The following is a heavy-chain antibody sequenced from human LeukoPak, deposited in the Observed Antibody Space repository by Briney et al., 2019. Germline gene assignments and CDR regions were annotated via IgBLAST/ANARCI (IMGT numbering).Heavy chain of an antibody. CDR3: ASGPSGLGLGPYYYMDV. CDR2: IYNGVST. Sequence: GGSLRLSCAASGFTVSNKYMSWVRQVPGQGLEWVSIIYNGVSTHYADSVKGRFTISRDNSKNTLYLQMNSLSPEDTAVYYCASGPSGLGLGPYYYMDVWGKGTTVAISS. CDR1: GFTVSNKY. J-gene: IGHJ6*03. D-gene: IGHD5-12*01. V-gene: IGHV3-53*01.